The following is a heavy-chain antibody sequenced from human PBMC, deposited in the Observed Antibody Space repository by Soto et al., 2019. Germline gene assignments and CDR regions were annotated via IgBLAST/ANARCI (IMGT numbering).Heavy chain of an antibody. V-gene: IGHV1-18*01. J-gene: IGHJ4*02. D-gene: IGHD3-22*01. CDR3: ARQYYYDSSGYPTPDY. CDR1: GYTFTSYV. CDR2: ISAYNGNT. Sequence: ASVKVSCTASGYTFTSYVISWVLQAPGQGLEWMGWISAYNGNTNYAQKLQGRVTMTTDTSTSTAYMELRSLRSDDTAVYYCARQYYYDSSGYPTPDYRGQGSLVTVSS.